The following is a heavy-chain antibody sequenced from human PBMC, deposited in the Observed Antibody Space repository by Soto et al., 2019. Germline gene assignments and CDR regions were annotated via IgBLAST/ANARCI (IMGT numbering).Heavy chain of an antibody. D-gene: IGHD2-15*01. CDR2: INTNNGGA. CDR1: GYTFTDYH. CDR3: AREVGSDTLLPSYNWFGT. V-gene: IGHV1-2*02. J-gene: IGHJ5*02. Sequence: QVQLVQSGAEVKKPGASVKVSCKASGYTFTDYHIHWVRQAPGQGLEFMGWINTNNGGAGSAQQFQGRVTVTRDTSITTVYMELINLRSDDTDVYYCAREVGSDTLLPSYNWFGTWGQGTLITVSS.